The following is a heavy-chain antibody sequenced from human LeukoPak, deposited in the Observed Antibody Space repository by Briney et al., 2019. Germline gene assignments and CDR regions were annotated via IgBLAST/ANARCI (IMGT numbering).Heavy chain of an antibody. CDR2: IWYDGSNK. CDR1: GFTFSSYG. V-gene: IGHV3-30*02. CDR3: AKDLLASREVTPSFDP. J-gene: IGHJ5*02. D-gene: IGHD2-21*02. Sequence: GGSLRLSCAATGFTFSSYGMHWVRQAPGKGLEWVAVIWYDGSNKYYADSVKGRFTISRDNSKNTLYLQMNSQRAEDTAVYYCAKDLLASREVTPSFDPWGQGTLITVSS.